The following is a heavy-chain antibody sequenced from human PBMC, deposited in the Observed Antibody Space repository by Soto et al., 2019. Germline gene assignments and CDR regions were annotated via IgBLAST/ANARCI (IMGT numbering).Heavy chain of an antibody. CDR3: ASSAAGNYYYGMDV. Sequence: ASVKVSCKASGGTFSRYGISWVRQAPGHGLEWMGGIIPIFGTTNYAQKFQGRVTITADESTSTAYMELSSLRSEDTAVYYCASSAAGNYYYGMDVWGQGTTVTVSS. D-gene: IGHD2-15*01. V-gene: IGHV1-69*13. CDR2: IIPIFGTT. J-gene: IGHJ6*02. CDR1: GGTFSRYG.